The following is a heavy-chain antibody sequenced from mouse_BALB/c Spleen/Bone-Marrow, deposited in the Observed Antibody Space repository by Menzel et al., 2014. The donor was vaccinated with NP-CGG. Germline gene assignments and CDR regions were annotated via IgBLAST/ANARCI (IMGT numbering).Heavy chain of an antibody. D-gene: IGHD2-1*01. CDR3: NGNYYAMDY. Sequence: EVQLQQSGAELVRSGASVKLSCTASGFNIKDYYMHWVKRRPEQGLEWIGWIDPENGDTEYAPKFQGKATMTADTSSNTAILQLSSLTSEDTAVYYCNGNYYAMDYWGQGTSVTVSS. V-gene: IGHV14-4*02. J-gene: IGHJ4*01. CDR1: GFNIKDYY. CDR2: IDPENGDT.